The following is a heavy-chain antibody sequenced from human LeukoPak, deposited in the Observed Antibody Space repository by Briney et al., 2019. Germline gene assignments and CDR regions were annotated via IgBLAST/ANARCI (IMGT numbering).Heavy chain of an antibody. CDR2: IYHSGST. D-gene: IGHD3-10*01. Sequence: PSGTLSLTCTVSGGSISSGGYYWSWIRQPPGKGLEWIGYIYHSGSTYYDPSLKSRVTISVDRSKNQFSLKLSSVTAADTAVYYCASSSSYYYGSGISFWGQGTLVTVSS. CDR3: ASSSSYYYGSGISF. CDR1: GGSISSGGYY. V-gene: IGHV4-30-2*01. J-gene: IGHJ4*02.